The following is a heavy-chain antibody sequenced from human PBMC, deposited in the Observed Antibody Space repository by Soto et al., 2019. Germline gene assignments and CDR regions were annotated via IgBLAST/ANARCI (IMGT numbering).Heavy chain of an antibody. CDR2: IKQDGSEK. D-gene: IGHD6-13*01. J-gene: IGHJ6*02. CDR1: GFTFSSYW. Sequence: PGGSLRLSCAASGFTFSSYWMSWVRQAPGKGLEWVANIKQDGSEKYYVDSVKGRFTISRDNAKNSLYLQMNSLRDEDTAVYYCAREASWAAAGTSWYYYGMDVWGQGTTVTVSS. CDR3: AREASWAAAGTSWYYYGMDV. V-gene: IGHV3-7*01.